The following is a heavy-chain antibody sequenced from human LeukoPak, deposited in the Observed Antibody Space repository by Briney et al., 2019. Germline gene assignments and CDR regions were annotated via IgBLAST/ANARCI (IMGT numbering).Heavy chain of an antibody. V-gene: IGHV1-69*05. CDR2: IIPMFGTA. CDR3: LRRQALRGRHRAFDP. CDR1: GGTFSNYA. Sequence: ASVKVSCKASGGTFSNYAISWVRLAPGQGLEWLGGIIPMFGTAKYAQKFQGRVTITTDESTTTAYMELISLRFEDTAVYYCLRRQALRGRHRAFDPWGQGTLVTVTS. J-gene: IGHJ5*02. D-gene: IGHD6-25*01.